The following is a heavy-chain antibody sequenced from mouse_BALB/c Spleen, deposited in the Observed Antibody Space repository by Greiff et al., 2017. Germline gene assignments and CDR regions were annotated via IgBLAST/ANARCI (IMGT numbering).Heavy chain of an antibody. V-gene: IGHV5-6-3*01. CDR1: GFTFSSYG. J-gene: IGHJ3*01. CDR3: ARENYRYSWFAY. D-gene: IGHD2-14*01. Sequence: DVKLVESGGGLVQPGGSLKLSCAASGFTFSSYGMSWVRQTPDKRLELVATINSNGGSTYYPDSVKGRFTISRDNAKNTLYLQMSSLKSEDTAMYYCARENYRYSWFAYWGQGTLVTVSA. CDR2: INSNGGST.